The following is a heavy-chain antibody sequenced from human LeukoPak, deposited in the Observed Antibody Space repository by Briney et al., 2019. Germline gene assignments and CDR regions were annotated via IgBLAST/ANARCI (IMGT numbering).Heavy chain of an antibody. D-gene: IGHD2-2*01. V-gene: IGHV4-59*01. J-gene: IGHJ4*02. CDR2: IYYSGST. CDR3: ARIVVPAAMDQYYFDY. CDR1: GGSISSYY. Sequence: PSETLSLTCTVSGGSISSYYWSWIRQPPGKGLEWIGYIYYSGSTNYNPSLKSRVTISVDTSKNQFSLKLSSVTAADTAVYYCARIVVPAAMDQYYFDYWGQGTLVTVSS.